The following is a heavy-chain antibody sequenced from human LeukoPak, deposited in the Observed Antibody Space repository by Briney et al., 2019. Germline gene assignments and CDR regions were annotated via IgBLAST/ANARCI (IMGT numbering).Heavy chain of an antibody. J-gene: IGHJ4*02. CDR2: IYYSGSS. CDR3: AREPKAAAGTGFDY. D-gene: IGHD6-13*01. Sequence: SETLSLTCSVSGGSISSSNSYWGWIRQPPGKGLEWIGSIYYSGSSFDNPALKSRVTISVDTSKNQFSLKLSSVTAADTAVYYCAREPKAAAGTGFDYWGQGTLVTVSS. V-gene: IGHV4-39*02. CDR1: GGSISSSNSY.